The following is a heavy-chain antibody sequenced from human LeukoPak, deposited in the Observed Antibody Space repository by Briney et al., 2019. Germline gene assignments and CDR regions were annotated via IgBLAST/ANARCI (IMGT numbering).Heavy chain of an antibody. J-gene: IGHJ4*02. CDR2: ISAYNGNT. D-gene: IGHD3-3*01. Sequence: GASVKVSCKASGYTFTGYHMHWVRQAPGQGLEWMGWISAYNGNTNYAQKLQGRVTMTTDTSTSTAYMELRSLRSDDTAVYYCARDYDFWSGSPIPLGYWGQGTLVTVSS. CDR3: ARDYDFWSGSPIPLGY. CDR1: GYTFTGYH. V-gene: IGHV1-18*04.